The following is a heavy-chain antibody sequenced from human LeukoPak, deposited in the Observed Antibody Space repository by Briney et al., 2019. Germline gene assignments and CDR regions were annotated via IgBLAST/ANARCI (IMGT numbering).Heavy chain of an antibody. Sequence: GGSLRLSCAASGFTFSSYSMNWVRQAPGKGLEWVSYISSSSSTIYYADSVKGRFTISRDNAKNSLYLQMNSLRAEDTAVYYCARGPTTSSSPYFDYWGQGTLVTVSS. CDR2: ISSSSSTI. CDR3: ARGPTTSSSPYFDY. D-gene: IGHD4-17*01. J-gene: IGHJ4*02. V-gene: IGHV3-48*04. CDR1: GFTFSSYS.